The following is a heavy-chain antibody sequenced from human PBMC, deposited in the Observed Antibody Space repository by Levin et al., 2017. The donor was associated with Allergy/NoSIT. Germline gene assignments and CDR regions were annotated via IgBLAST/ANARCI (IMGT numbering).Heavy chain of an antibody. V-gene: IGHV3-30*18. CDR2: ISYDGTDK. CDR3: AKEVAFGTSSWSFDY. J-gene: IGHJ4*02. CDR1: GFSFRSFG. Sequence: GGSLRLSCATSGFSFRSFGMNWVRQAPGKGLEWVAVISYDGTDKYYADSVKGRLTISRDNSKNTLYLQMNSLRTEDTAVYYCAKEVAFGTSSWSFDYWGQGVLVTVSS. D-gene: IGHD2-2*01.